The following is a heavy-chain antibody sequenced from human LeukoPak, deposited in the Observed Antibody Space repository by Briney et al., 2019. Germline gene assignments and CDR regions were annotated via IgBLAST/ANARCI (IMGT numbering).Heavy chain of an antibody. D-gene: IGHD3-10*01. J-gene: IGHJ4*02. V-gene: IGHV4-59*12. Sequence: SETLSLTCTVSGGSISSYYLSWIRQPPGKGLEWIGYIYYSGSTNYNPSLKSRVTISVDKSKNQFSLKLSSVTAADTAVYYCARGLRPYYGSGYDYWGQGTLVTVSS. CDR1: GGSISSYY. CDR2: IYYSGST. CDR3: ARGLRPYYGSGYDY.